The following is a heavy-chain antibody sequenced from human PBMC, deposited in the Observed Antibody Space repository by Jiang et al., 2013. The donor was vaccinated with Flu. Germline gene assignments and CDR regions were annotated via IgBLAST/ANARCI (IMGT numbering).Heavy chain of an antibody. Sequence: KPTQTLTLTRTFSGFSLSTSGMCVSWTRQPPGKALEWLARIDWDNDEFYSPFLKTRLTISKDTSKNQVVLTMANMDPADTATYYCARTHFGESMGVWFDSWGQGTLVTVSS. CDR3: ARTHFGESMGVWFDS. J-gene: IGHJ5*01. D-gene: IGHD3-10*01. CDR1: GFSLSTSGMC. V-gene: IGHV2-70*16. CDR2: IDWDNDE.